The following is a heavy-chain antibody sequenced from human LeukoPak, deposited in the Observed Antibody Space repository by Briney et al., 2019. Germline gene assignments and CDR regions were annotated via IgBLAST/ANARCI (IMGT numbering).Heavy chain of an antibody. CDR3: ASGIRAFDY. CDR2: IYSGGST. CDR1: GFTVSSTY. D-gene: IGHD1-26*01. Sequence: PGGSLRLSCAASGFTVSSTYMNWVRQAPAKGLEWVSVIYSGGSTYYADSLKGRFTISRDNSKNTLYLQMNNLRAEDTAVYYCASGIRAFDYWGQGALVTVSS. V-gene: IGHV3-66*01. J-gene: IGHJ4*02.